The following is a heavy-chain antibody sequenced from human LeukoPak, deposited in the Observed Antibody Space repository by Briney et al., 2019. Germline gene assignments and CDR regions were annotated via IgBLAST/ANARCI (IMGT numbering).Heavy chain of an antibody. D-gene: IGHD1-14*01. Sequence: GGSLRLSCAASGFAFSNYAMHWVRQAPGKGLEWVAVISYDGSNKYYADSVKGRFTVSRDNSKNTLYLQMNSLRAEDAAVYYCATGFRYVGYWGQGTLVTVSS. J-gene: IGHJ4*02. CDR1: GFAFSNYA. CDR2: ISYDGSNK. V-gene: IGHV3-30*03. CDR3: ATGFRYVGY.